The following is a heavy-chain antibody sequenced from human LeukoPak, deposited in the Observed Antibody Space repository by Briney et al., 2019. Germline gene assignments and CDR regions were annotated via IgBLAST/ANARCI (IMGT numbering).Heavy chain of an antibody. V-gene: IGHV4-59*11. CDR3: ARGVYIATAQYGY. J-gene: IGHJ4*02. CDR2: IYYSGTT. Sequence: SETLSLTCSVSAGSISSHYWSWIRQPPGKGLEWIGYIYYSGTTNYNPSLKSRVTISVDTSKNQFSLKLSSVTAADTAVYYCARGVYIATAQYGYWGQGTLVTVSS. D-gene: IGHD6-13*01. CDR1: AGSISSHY.